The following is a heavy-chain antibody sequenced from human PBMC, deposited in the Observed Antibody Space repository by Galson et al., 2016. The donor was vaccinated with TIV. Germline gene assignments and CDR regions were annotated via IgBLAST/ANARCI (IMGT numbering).Heavy chain of an antibody. CDR2: IYYSGRT. CDR1: GGSISTYY. Sequence: TLSLTCPVSGGSISTYYWTWIRQSPGKGLEWIGYIYYSGRTSYNPSLKSRVPMSVDTSKDQFSLSLSSLTAADTAVYLCARGVLGSRSNWDYYFDYWGQGTLVTVSS. CDR3: ARGVLGSRSNWDYYFDY. D-gene: IGHD1-7*01. V-gene: IGHV4-59*08. J-gene: IGHJ4*02.